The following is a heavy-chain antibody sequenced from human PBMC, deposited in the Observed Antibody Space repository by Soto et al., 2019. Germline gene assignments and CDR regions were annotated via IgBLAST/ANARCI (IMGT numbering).Heavy chain of an antibody. CDR1: GYTFISYD. CDR3: ARGDGYIFDY. Sequence: QVQLVQSGAEVKKPGASVKVSCKASGYTFISYDINWVRQATGQGREWMGWMNPNTGDTGYAQKFQGRVTMTRNTSINTANLELSSLRPDDTAVYFCARGDGYIFDYWGQGTLVTVSS. CDR2: MNPNTGDT. D-gene: IGHD5-12*01. V-gene: IGHV1-8*01. J-gene: IGHJ4*02.